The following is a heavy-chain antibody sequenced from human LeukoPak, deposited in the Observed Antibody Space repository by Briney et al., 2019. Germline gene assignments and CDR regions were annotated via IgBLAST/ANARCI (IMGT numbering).Heavy chain of an antibody. J-gene: IGHJ6*04. Sequence: PSETLSLTCALSGGSFSSYYWSWIRQPPGKGLEWIGYIYYSGSTNYNPSLKSRVTISVDTSKNQFSLKLSSVTATDTAVYYCARAGYSGSDFSVWGKGSTVTVSS. CDR1: GGSFSSYY. V-gene: IGHV4-59*01. CDR2: IYYSGST. D-gene: IGHD5-12*01. CDR3: ARAGYSGSDFSV.